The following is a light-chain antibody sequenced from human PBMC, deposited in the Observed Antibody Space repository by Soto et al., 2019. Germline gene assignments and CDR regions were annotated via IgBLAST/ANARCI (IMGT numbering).Light chain of an antibody. Sequence: EIVLTQSAATLSLSPGERATLSCRASQTVGGRYLAWFQQKPGQTPRVLIYGASTRAAGVPDRFSGSGSGTDFPLTINRPETEDFAVNYCLQYVSPPWTFGQGTKVEV. CDR2: GAS. CDR3: LQYVSPPWT. CDR1: QTVGGRY. J-gene: IGKJ1*01. V-gene: IGKV3-20*01.